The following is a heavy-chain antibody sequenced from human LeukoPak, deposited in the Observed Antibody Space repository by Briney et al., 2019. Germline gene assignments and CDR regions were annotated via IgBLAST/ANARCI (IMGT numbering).Heavy chain of an antibody. J-gene: IGHJ5*02. Sequence: SETLSLTRTVSGGSISSYYWSWIRQPAGKGLEWIGRIYTSGSTNYNPSLKSRVTMSVDTSKNQFSLKLSSVTAADTAVYYCARDRLGSGHNWFDPWGQGTLVTVSS. D-gene: IGHD3-3*01. V-gene: IGHV4-4*07. CDR1: GGSISSYY. CDR2: IYTSGST. CDR3: ARDRLGSGHNWFDP.